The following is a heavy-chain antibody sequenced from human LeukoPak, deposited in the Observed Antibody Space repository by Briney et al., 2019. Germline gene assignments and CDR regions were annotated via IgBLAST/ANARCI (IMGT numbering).Heavy chain of an antibody. CDR3: ARHGGSTWYSVGVDP. V-gene: IGHV4-59*08. CDR2: IYYSGST. Sequence: NPSETLSLTCTVSGGSISSYYWSWIRQPPGKGLEWIGYIYYSGSTSYNPSLKSRVTISVDTSKNQFSLKLSSVTAADTAVYYCARHGGSTWYSVGVDPWGQGTRVTVSS. CDR1: GGSISSYY. D-gene: IGHD6-13*01. J-gene: IGHJ5*02.